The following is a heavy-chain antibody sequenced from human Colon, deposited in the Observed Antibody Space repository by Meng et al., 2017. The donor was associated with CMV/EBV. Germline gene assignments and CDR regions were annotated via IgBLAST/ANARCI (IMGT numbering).Heavy chain of an antibody. V-gene: IGHV1-18*01. CDR1: GYTFTSYG. J-gene: IGHJ5*02. CDR3: ARVGDDTGRYNGWFDP. CDR2: ISAYNGNT. D-gene: IGHD1-14*01. Sequence: ASVKVSCKASGYTFTSYGISWVRQAPGQGLEWMGWISAYNGNTNYAQKLQGRVTMTTDTSTSTAYMELRSLRSDDTAVYYCARVGDDTGRYNGWFDPWGQGTLVTVSS.